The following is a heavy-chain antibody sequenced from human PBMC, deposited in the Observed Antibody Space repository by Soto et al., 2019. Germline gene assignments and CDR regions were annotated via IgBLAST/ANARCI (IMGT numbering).Heavy chain of an antibody. Sequence: QVQLVQSGAEVKKPGASVKVSCKASGYTFTSYYMHWVRQAPGQGLEWMGIINPSGGSTSYAQKFQGRVTMTRDPSTSTDCMELSSLRSEATAVYYCARDGVGVGEDTGFDNWGQGTLVIVSS. V-gene: IGHV1-46*01. CDR3: ARDGVGVGEDTGFDN. CDR1: GYTFTSYY. D-gene: IGHD1-1*01. J-gene: IGHJ4*02. CDR2: INPSGGST.